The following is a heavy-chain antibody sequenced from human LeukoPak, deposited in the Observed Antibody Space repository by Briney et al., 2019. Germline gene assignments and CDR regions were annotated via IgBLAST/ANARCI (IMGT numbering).Heavy chain of an antibody. CDR3: ARGRREGYNLRNYDY. J-gene: IGHJ4*02. CDR1: GGSISSYY. CDR2: IYYSGST. Sequence: PSETLSLTCTVSGGSISSYYWSWIRQPPGKGLEWIGYIYYSGSTNYKPSLKSRVTISVDTSKNQFSLRLSSVTAADTAVYYCARGRREGYNLRNYDYWGQGTLVTVSS. V-gene: IGHV4-59*01. D-gene: IGHD5-24*01.